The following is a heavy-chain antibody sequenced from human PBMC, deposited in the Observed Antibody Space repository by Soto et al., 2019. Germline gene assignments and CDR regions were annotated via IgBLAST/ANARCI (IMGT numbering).Heavy chain of an antibody. CDR1: GYTFTGYY. J-gene: IGHJ4*02. V-gene: IGHV1-2*02. Sequence: ASVKVSCKASGYTFTGYYMHWVRQAPGQGLEWMGWINPNSGGTNYAQKFQGRVTMTRDTSISTAYMELSRLRSDDTAVYYCASLIGQYYDFWSGPFYWGQGTLVTVPQ. CDR3: ASLIGQYYDFWSGPFY. D-gene: IGHD3-3*01. CDR2: INPNSGGT.